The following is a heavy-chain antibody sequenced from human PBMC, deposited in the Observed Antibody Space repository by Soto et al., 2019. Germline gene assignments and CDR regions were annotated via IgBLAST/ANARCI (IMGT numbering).Heavy chain of an antibody. D-gene: IGHD1-26*01. Sequence: SETLSLTCTVSGVSISGGRYYGGWIRQPPGRGLEWIGNIYYIGSTYYTPALKSRVTLSVDTSKNQFSLNLNSVTAADTAVYYCARGGIPPSGYGIAYAMDVWGQGTTVTVSS. CDR1: GVSISGGRYY. CDR2: IYYIGST. J-gene: IGHJ6*02. V-gene: IGHV4-39*01. CDR3: ARGGIPPSGYGIAYAMDV.